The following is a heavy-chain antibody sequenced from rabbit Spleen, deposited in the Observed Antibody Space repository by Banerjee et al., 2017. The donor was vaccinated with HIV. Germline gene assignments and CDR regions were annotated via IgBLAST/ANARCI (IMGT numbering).Heavy chain of an antibody. V-gene: IGHV1S40*01. J-gene: IGHJ4*01. CDR3: IREVAAKFNL. CDR1: GFSFNEFSFNSGYD. Sequence: QSLEESGGGLVKPGASLTLTCKASGFSFNEFSFNSGYDMCWVRQAPGKGLEWVGYIDPVFGITYYANWVNGRFTISSHNAQNTLFLQLNSLTAADTATYFCIREVAAKFNLWGQGTLVTVS. D-gene: IGHD4-1*01. CDR2: IDPVFGIT.